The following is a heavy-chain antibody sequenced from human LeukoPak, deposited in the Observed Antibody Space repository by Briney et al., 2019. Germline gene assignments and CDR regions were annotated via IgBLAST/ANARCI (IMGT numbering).Heavy chain of an antibody. CDR2: IYYSGST. CDR1: GGSISSSSYY. CDR3: ATLPFAWKGSNHFDY. D-gene: IGHD1-1*01. Sequence: PSETLSLTCTVSGGSISSSSYYWGWIRQPPGKGLEWIGSIYYSGSTYFNPSLKSRVTISVDASKNQFSLRLTSVTAADTAVYYCATLPFAWKGSNHFDYWGQGTRVTVSS. V-gene: IGHV4-39*01. J-gene: IGHJ4*02.